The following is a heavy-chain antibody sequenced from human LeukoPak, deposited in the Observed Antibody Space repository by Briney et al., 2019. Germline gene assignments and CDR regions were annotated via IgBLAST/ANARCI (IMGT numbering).Heavy chain of an antibody. CDR1: GGSLSGYY. CDR2: ICSGGNT. V-gene: IGHV4-34*01. D-gene: IGHD2-2*01. CDR3: ALGYCSSTSCYGGEFDY. Sequence: SDTLSLTCAVYGGSLSGYYWSWIRQPPGKGLEWIGSICSGGNTCYNPSLKSRVTISADSSKNHFFLQLTSATAADTAVYYCALGYCSSTSCYGGEFDYWGQGTLVTVSS. J-gene: IGHJ4*02.